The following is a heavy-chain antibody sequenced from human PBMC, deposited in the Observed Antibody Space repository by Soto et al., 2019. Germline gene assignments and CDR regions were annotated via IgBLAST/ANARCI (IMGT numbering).Heavy chain of an antibody. CDR3: ARQEAYFEWGV. CDR1: EYSFTNYW. CDR2: IYPDDSDT. V-gene: IGHV5-51*07. J-gene: IGHJ6*02. D-gene: IGHD1-26*01. Sequence: PGESLKISCEASEYSFTNYWIGWVHQMPGKGLERMGSIYPDDSDTRDSLSCQGQVIMSAVESSSTAYLQWSSLKAADTAIYYCARQEAYFEWGVWGQGTTVTVSS.